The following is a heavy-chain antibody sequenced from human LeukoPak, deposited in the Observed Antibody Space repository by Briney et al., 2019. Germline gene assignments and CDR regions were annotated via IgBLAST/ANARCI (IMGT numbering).Heavy chain of an antibody. CDR3: ARGHYYDSSGDY. Sequence: SETLSLTCTVSGVSINSHYWSWVRQPPGKGLEWIGYVYDSGSTNYNPSLKSRATISVDTSKNQFSLNLGSVSAADTAVYYCARGHYYDSSGDYWGQGILVTVSS. D-gene: IGHD3-22*01. V-gene: IGHV4-59*11. CDR2: VYDSGST. J-gene: IGHJ4*02. CDR1: GVSINSHY.